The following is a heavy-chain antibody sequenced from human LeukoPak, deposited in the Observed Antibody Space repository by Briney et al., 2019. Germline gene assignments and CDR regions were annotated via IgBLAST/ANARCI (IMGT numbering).Heavy chain of an antibody. CDR2: INTDGSST. J-gene: IGHJ4*02. CDR1: GFTFSSYW. D-gene: IGHD6-13*01. CDR3: ARGQPGVAAAGNLDY. V-gene: IGHV3-74*01. Sequence: GGSLRLSCAASGFTFSSYWMHWVRQAPGKGLVWVSRINTDGSSTSYADSVEGRFTISIDTSKNTLFLQMNSLRAEDTAVYYCARGQPGVAAAGNLDYWGQGTLVTVSS.